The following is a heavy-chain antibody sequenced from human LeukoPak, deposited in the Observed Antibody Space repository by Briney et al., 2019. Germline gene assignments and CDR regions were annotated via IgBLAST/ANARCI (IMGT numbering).Heavy chain of an antibody. Sequence: SETLSLTCTVPGGSISSYYWSWIRQPPGKGLEWIGYIYYSGSTNYNPSLKSRVTISVDTSKNQFSLKLSSVTAADTAVYYCATGYGDFRVEGRYFYSWGQGTLVTVSS. D-gene: IGHD4-17*01. CDR3: ATGYGDFRVEGRYFYS. CDR2: IYYSGST. CDR1: GGSISSYY. V-gene: IGHV4-59*01. J-gene: IGHJ4*02.